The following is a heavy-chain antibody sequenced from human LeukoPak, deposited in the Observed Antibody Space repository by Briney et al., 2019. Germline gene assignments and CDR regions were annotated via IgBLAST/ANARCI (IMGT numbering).Heavy chain of an antibody. Sequence: SGTLSLTCAVSGGSISSSNWWSWVRQPPGKGLEWIGEIYHSGSTNYNPSLKSRVTISVDKSKNQFSLNLNSVTSADTAVYYCARAEPSRPFDYWGQGTLVTVSS. D-gene: IGHD1-14*01. CDR1: GGSISSSNW. J-gene: IGHJ4*02. V-gene: IGHV4-4*02. CDR2: IYHSGST. CDR3: ARAEPSRPFDY.